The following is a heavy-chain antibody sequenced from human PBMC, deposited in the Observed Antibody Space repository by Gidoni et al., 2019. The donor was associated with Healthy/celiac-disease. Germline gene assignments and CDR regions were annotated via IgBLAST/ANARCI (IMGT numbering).Heavy chain of an antibody. V-gene: IGHV4-34*01. CDR2: IHHSGST. D-gene: IGHD3-10*01. Sequence: QVQLQQWGAGLLKPSETLSLTCAVYGGSFSGYYWSWIRQPPGKGLEWIREIHHSGSTNYNPSLKSRVTISVDTSKNQFSLKLSSVTAADTAVYYCARGQAGVFEDYWGQGTLVTVSS. CDR1: GGSFSGYY. CDR3: ARGQAGVFEDY. J-gene: IGHJ4*02.